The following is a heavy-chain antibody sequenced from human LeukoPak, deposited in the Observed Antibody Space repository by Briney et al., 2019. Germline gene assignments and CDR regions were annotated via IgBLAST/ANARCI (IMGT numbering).Heavy chain of an antibody. CDR3: ARGEYYYDSSGYYY. V-gene: IGHV4-34*01. CDR2: INHSGST. Sequence: PSETLSLTCAVYGGSFSGYYWSWIRQPPGKGLGWIGEINHSGSTNYNPSLKSRVTISVDTSKNQFSLKLSSVTAADTAVYYCARGEYYYDSSGYYYWGQGTLVTVSS. CDR1: GGSFSGYY. J-gene: IGHJ4*02. D-gene: IGHD3-22*01.